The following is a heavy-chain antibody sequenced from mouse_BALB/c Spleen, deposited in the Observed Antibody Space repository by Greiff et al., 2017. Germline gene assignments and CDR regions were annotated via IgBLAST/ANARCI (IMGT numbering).Heavy chain of an antibody. Sequence: EVKLVESGGGLVQPGGSRKLSCAASGFTFSSFGMHWVRQAPEKGLEWVAYISSGSSTIYYADTVKGRFTISRDNPKNTLFLQMTSLRSEDTAMYYCARGGYSYYFDYWGQGTTLTVSS. CDR3: ARGGYSYYFDY. V-gene: IGHV5-17*02. CDR1: GFTFSSFG. J-gene: IGHJ2*01. D-gene: IGHD2-3*01. CDR2: ISSGSSTI.